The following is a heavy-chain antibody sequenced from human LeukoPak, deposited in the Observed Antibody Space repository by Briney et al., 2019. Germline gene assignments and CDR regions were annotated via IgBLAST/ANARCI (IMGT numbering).Heavy chain of an antibody. CDR1: GFTFSSYW. D-gene: IGHD2-21*01. CDR3: ARLWPFDY. Sequence: PGGSLRLSCAGSGFTFSSYWMSWVRQAPGKGLEWVANIKQHGSEKYYVDSVKGRFTISRDDAKNSLYLQMNSLRAEDTAVYYRARLWPFDYWGQGTLVTVSS. CDR2: IKQHGSEK. J-gene: IGHJ4*02. V-gene: IGHV3-7*01.